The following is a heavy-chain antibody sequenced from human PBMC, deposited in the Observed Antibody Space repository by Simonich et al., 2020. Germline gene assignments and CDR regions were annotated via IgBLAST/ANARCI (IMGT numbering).Heavy chain of an antibody. CDR2: SYSSGST. J-gene: IGHJ4*02. D-gene: IGHD2-8*01. Sequence: QLQLQESGPGLVKPSETLSLTCTVSGGSISSSSHYWGWIRQPPGKGLEWIGSSYSSGSTYSNPSLKCRVTISVDTSKNQFSLKLSSVTAADTAVYYCARQRVLMMYAIDYWGQGTLVTVSS. CDR1: GGSISSSSHY. V-gene: IGHV4-39*01. CDR3: ARQRVLMMYAIDY.